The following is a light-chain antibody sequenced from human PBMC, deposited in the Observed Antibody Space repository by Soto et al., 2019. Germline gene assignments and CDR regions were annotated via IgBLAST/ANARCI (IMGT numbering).Light chain of an antibody. CDR1: QSVRSSY. CDR3: QQYGGSLVT. CDR2: GSS. V-gene: IGKV3-20*01. Sequence: DIVLTQSPGTLSLSPGDRATLSCRASQSVRSSYLARYQQKPGQAPRLLIYGSSTRATGIPDRFSGSGSGTDFTLTISRLEPEDFAVYYCQQYGGSLVTFGGGTKVEIK. J-gene: IGKJ4*01.